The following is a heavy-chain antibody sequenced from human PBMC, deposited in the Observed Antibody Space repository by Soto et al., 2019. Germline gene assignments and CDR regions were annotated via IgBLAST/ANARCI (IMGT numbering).Heavy chain of an antibody. CDR1: GFTFSSYS. J-gene: IGHJ4*02. V-gene: IGHV3-48*01. D-gene: IGHD3-22*01. Sequence: PGGSLRLSCAASGFTFSSYSMNWVRQAPGKGLEWVSYISSSSSTIYYADSVKGRFSISRDNAKNSLYLQMNSLRAEDTAVYYCARGYYDSSGYYWVFDYWGQGTPVTVSS. CDR3: ARGYYDSSGYYWVFDY. CDR2: ISSSSSTI.